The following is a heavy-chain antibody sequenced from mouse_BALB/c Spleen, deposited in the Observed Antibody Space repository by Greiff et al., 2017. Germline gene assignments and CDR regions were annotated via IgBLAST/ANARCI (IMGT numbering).Heavy chain of an antibody. CDR1: GYAFSSYW. CDR2: IYPGDGDT. D-gene: IGHD2-3*01. J-gene: IGHJ3*01. V-gene: IGHV1-80*01. Sequence: QVQLQQSGAELVRPGSSVKISCTASGYAFSSYWMNWVKQRPGQGLEWIGQIYPGDGDTNSNGKFKGKATLTADKSSSTAYMQLSSLSYEDSAVYFCARFDGYYEGFAYWGQGTLVTVSA. CDR3: ARFDGYYEGFAY.